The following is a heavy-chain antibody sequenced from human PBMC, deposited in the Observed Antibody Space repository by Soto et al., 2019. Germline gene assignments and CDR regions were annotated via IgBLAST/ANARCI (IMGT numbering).Heavy chain of an antibody. D-gene: IGHD3-3*01. Sequence: PSETLSLACTVSGCSISSGDYYWSWIRQPPGKGLEWIGYIYYSGSTYYNPSLKSRVTISVDMSKNHFSLKLSSVTAADTAVYYCARYVVLGLDFWSGNFDFWGQGALVTVSS. CDR3: ARYVVLGLDFWSGNFDF. V-gene: IGHV4-30-4*01. CDR2: IYYSGST. J-gene: IGHJ4*02. CDR1: GCSISSGDYY.